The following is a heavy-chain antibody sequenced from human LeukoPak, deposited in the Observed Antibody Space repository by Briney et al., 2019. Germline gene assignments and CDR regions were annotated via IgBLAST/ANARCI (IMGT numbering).Heavy chain of an antibody. CDR2: IYYSGST. D-gene: IGHD5-18*01. CDR1: GGSISSYY. Sequence: KPSETLSLTCTVSGGSISSYYWSWIRQPPGKGLEWIGYIYYSGSTNYNPSLKSRVTISVDTSKNQFSLKLSSVTAADTAVYYCATDRLYRGYSYGFDYWGQGTLVTVSS. J-gene: IGHJ4*02. CDR3: ATDRLYRGYSYGFDY. V-gene: IGHV4-59*01.